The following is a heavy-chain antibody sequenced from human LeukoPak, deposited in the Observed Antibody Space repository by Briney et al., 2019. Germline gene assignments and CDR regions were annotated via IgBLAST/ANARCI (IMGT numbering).Heavy chain of an antibody. D-gene: IGHD3-22*01. V-gene: IGHV3-43*01. CDR2: ISWDGTT. CDR1: GFTFEDYT. J-gene: IGHJ4*02. Sequence: PGGSLRLSCAASGFTFEDYTMHWVRHAPGKTLEWVSLISWDGTTYYTDSVTGRFTISRDNSKNSLYLKMDTLRSEDTAFYYCVKDLSYESSGSGFDHWGQGTLVTVSS. CDR3: VKDLSYESSGSGFDH.